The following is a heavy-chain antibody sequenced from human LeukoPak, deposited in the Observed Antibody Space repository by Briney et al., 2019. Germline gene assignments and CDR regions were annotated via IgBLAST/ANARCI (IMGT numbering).Heavy chain of an antibody. Sequence: GGSLRLSCAASGFTVSSNHMSWVRQAPGKGLEWVSVIYSGGSTDYADSVKGRFTISRDDLKNTLYLQMNSLRAEDTAVYYCARGPAGYNWGQGTLVTFSS. J-gene: IGHJ4*02. V-gene: IGHV3-53*01. CDR2: IYSGGST. CDR3: ARGPAGYN. D-gene: IGHD1-1*01. CDR1: GFTVSSNH.